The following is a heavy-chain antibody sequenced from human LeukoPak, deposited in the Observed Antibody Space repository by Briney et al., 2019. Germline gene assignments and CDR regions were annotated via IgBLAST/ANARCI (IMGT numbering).Heavy chain of an antibody. V-gene: IGHV1-18*01. J-gene: IGHJ5*02. D-gene: IGHD1-26*01. CDR1: GYTFTSSG. Sequence: ASVKVSCKASGYTFTSSGISWVRQAPGQGLEWMGWIGAYNGNTNYAQKLQGRVTMTTDTSTSTAYMELRSLTSDDTAVYYCARGSAQASFDPWGQGTLVTVPS. CDR3: ARGSAQASFDP. CDR2: IGAYNGNT.